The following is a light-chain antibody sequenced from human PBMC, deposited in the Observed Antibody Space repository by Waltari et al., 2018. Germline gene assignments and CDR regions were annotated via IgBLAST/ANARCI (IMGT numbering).Light chain of an antibody. CDR2: DVS. Sequence: QSALTQPASASASPGQSITISCPGATSAAGGYTSVSWYQQRPGNAPKLFIFDVSNRPSGVSNRFSGSKSGNTASLTISGLQAEDEAAYYCGSYTGSTTWVFGGGTKLTVL. J-gene: IGLJ3*02. CDR3: GSYTGSTTWV. V-gene: IGLV2-14*01. CDR1: TSAAGGYTS.